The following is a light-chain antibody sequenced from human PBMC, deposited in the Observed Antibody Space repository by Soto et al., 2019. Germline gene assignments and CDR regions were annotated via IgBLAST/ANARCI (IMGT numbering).Light chain of an antibody. V-gene: IGKV1-5*03. CDR1: QSISSW. Sequence: DIQMTQSPSTLSASVGDRVTITCRASQSISSWLGWYQQKPGKAPKLLIYKASSLEGRVPSRFRGSGSGTEFTLTISSLHPDDFSTYYCQQAFTFGSGTKVDIK. CDR3: QQAFT. CDR2: KAS. J-gene: IGKJ3*01.